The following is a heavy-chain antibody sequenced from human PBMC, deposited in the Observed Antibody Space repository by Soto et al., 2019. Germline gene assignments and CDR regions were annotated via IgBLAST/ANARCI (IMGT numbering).Heavy chain of an antibody. Sequence: GGSLRLSCAASGFTFSSYWMHWVRQAPGKGLVWVSRINSDGSSTSYADSVKDRFTISRDNAKNTLYLQMNSLRAEDTAVYYCASDQGYSGPSYMDVWGKGTTVTVPS. CDR3: ASDQGYSGPSYMDV. CDR1: GFTFSSYW. J-gene: IGHJ6*03. CDR2: INSDGSST. V-gene: IGHV3-74*01. D-gene: IGHD5-12*01.